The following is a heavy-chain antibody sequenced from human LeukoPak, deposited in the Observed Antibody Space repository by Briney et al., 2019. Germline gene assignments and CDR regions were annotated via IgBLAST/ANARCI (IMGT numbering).Heavy chain of an antibody. CDR3: ARGGLRFLEWPKVSAFDI. V-gene: IGHV1-46*03. Sequence: ASVKVSCKASGYTFTSHYMHWVRQAPGQGLGWMGIINPSGGSTSYAQKFQGRVTMTRDTSTSTVYMELRSLRSEDTAVYYCARGGLRFLEWPKVSAFDIWAKGQWSPSLQ. CDR2: INPSGGST. D-gene: IGHD3-3*01. J-gene: IGHJ3*02. CDR1: GYTFTSHY.